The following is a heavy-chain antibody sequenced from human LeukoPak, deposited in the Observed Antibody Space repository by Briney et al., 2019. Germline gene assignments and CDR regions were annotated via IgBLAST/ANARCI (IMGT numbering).Heavy chain of an antibody. CDR3: AKEPSCSGGGCYYFDY. CDR1: GFTFSSYA. D-gene: IGHD2-15*01. V-gene: IGHV3-23*01. CDR2: ISGSGGST. J-gene: IGHJ4*02. Sequence: PGGSLRLSCAASGFTFSSYAMSWVRQAPGKGLEWVSAISGSGGSTYYADSVKGRFTISKDNSKNTLDLQMNSLRAEDTAIYYCAKEPSCSGGGCYYFDYWGQGTLVTVSS.